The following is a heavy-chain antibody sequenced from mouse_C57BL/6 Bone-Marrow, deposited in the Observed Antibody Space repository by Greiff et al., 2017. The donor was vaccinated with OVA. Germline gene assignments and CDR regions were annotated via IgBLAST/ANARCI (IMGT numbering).Heavy chain of an antibody. CDR1: GYSITSGYD. CDR3: ARDLYYGSSYVRFAY. Sequence: EVKLMESGPGMVKPSQSLSLTCTVTGYSITSGYDWHWIRHFPGNKLEWMGYISYSGSTNYNPSLKSRISITHDTSKNHFFLKLNSVTTEDTATYDCARDLYYGSSYVRFAYWGQGTLVTVSA. D-gene: IGHD1-1*01. J-gene: IGHJ3*01. CDR2: ISYSGST. V-gene: IGHV3-1*01.